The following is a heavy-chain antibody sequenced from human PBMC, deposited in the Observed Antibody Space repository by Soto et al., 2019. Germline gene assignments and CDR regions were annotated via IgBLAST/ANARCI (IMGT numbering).Heavy chain of an antibody. CDR2: ISGSGGST. D-gene: IGHD3-10*01. Sequence: GGSLRLSCAASGFTFSSYAMSWVRQAPGKGLEWVSAISGSGGSTYYADSVKGRFTISRDNSKNTLYLQMNSLRAEDTAVYYCAKDPMVRNPLQSNWFDPWGQGTLVTVS. CDR3: AKDPMVRNPLQSNWFDP. CDR1: GFTFSSYA. J-gene: IGHJ5*02. V-gene: IGHV3-23*01.